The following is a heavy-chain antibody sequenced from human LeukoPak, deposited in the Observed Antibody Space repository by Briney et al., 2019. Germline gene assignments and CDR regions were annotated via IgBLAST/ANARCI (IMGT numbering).Heavy chain of an antibody. Sequence: ASVKVSCKASGYTFTGYYMHWVRQAPGQGLEWMGWINPNSGGTNYAQKFQGWVTMTRDTSTSTAYMELRSLRSDDTAVYYCARDYRIYSYGNDAFDIWGQGTMVTVSS. CDR3: ARDYRIYSYGNDAFDI. CDR2: INPNSGGT. V-gene: IGHV1-2*04. J-gene: IGHJ3*02. D-gene: IGHD5-18*01. CDR1: GYTFTGYY.